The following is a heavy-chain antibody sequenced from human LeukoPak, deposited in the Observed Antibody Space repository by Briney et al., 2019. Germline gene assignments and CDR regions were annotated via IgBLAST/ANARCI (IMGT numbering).Heavy chain of an antibody. Sequence: SETLSLTCTVSGDSISTYYWSWIRQPPGQGLEWIGYIYYRVTSDYNPSLKSRVTMSVDMSTRQISLKLSSVPAADTAVYYCARAVGGDGSGSLWGPGTLVTVSS. J-gene: IGHJ4*02. CDR3: ARAVGGDGSGSL. CDR2: IYYRVTS. D-gene: IGHD3-10*01. CDR1: GDSISTYY. V-gene: IGHV4-59*01.